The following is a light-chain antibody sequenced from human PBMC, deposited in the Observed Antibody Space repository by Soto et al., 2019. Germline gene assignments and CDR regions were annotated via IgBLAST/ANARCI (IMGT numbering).Light chain of an antibody. CDR3: QQYNNWPYT. V-gene: IGKV3-15*01. Sequence: EIVMTQSPATLSVSPGERATLSCRASQSVSGRLAWYQHKPGQAPRLVMYDASTRATGFPARFTGSGSGTEFTLTISDLQPEDFAVHVCQQYNNWPYTFGQGTNLDIK. J-gene: IGKJ2*01. CDR1: QSVSGR. CDR2: DAS.